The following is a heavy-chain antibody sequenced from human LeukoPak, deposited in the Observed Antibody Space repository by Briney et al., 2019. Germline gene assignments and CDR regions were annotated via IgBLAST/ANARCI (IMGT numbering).Heavy chain of an antibody. V-gene: IGHV4-59*01. D-gene: IGHD3-22*01. CDR1: GGSISSYY. CDR3: ARDHVGYSSGYPYGMDV. J-gene: IGHJ6*02. Sequence: SETLSLTCTVSGGSISSYYWSWIRQPPGKGLEWIGYIYYSGSTNYNPSLKSRVTISVDTSKNQFSLKLSSVTAADTAVYYCARDHVGYSSGYPYGMDVWGQGTTVTVSS. CDR2: IYYSGST.